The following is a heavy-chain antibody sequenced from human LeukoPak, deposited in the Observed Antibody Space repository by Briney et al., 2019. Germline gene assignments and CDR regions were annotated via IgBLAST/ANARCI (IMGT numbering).Heavy chain of an antibody. CDR3: ARHLSVVNWFDP. J-gene: IGHJ5*02. CDR2: IYYSGST. D-gene: IGHD2/OR15-2a*01. Sequence: SETLSLTCTVSGGSISSYYWSWIRQPPGKGLEWIGYIYYSGSTNYNPSLKSRVTISVDTSKNQFSLKLSSVTAADTAVYYCARHLSVVNWFDPWGQGTLVTVSS. V-gene: IGHV4-59*08. CDR1: GGSISSYY.